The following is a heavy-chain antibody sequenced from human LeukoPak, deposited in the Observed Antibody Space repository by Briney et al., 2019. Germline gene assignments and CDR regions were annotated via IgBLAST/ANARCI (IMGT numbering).Heavy chain of an antibody. CDR3: ARDPYSGSYGNYYYDFMDV. CDR2: ISRSGSTK. CDR1: GFTFSDYN. J-gene: IGHJ6*03. V-gene: IGHV3-11*04. Sequence: GGSLRLSCAASGFTFSDYNMRWIRQAPGKGLEWVSSISRSGSTKYYADSVKGRFTISRDNAKNSLYLQMNSLRAEDTAVYYCARDPYSGSYGNYYYDFMDVWGKGTTVTISS. D-gene: IGHD1-26*01.